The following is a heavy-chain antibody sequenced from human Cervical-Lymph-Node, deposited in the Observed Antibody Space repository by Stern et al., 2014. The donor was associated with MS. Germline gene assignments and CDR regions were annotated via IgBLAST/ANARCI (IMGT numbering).Heavy chain of an antibody. D-gene: IGHD5-24*01. CDR1: GFTFSSYW. Sequence: EVHLVESGGGLVQPGGSLRLPCAASGFTFSSYWMHWVRQAPRKGPVWVSRINSDGSSTNYADSVKGRFITSRDNAKNNLYLQMNSLRAEDTAVYYCARALEMPTNWGQGTLVTVSS. V-gene: IGHV3-74*02. J-gene: IGHJ4*02. CDR2: INSDGSST. CDR3: ARALEMPTN.